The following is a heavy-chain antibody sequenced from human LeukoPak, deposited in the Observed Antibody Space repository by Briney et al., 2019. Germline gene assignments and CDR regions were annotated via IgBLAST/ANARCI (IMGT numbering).Heavy chain of an antibody. V-gene: IGHV3-30*02. CDR3: AKVPYDSSGYYSTLYFDY. Sequence: GGSLRLSCAASGFVLSNHDMHWVRQARGRGLEWVTMIRYDESNKYYADFVKGRFTISRDISKNTLYLQMNSLRAEDTAVYYCAKVPYDSSGYYSTLYFDYWGQGTLVTVSS. D-gene: IGHD3-22*01. J-gene: IGHJ4*02. CDR2: IRYDESNK. CDR1: GFVLSNHD.